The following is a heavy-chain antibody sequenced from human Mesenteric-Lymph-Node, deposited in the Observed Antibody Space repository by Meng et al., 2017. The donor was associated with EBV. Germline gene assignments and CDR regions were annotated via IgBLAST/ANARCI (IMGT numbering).Heavy chain of an antibody. CDR1: GDSISSYHW. CDR2: IYHSGRT. V-gene: IGHV4-4*02. D-gene: IGHD3-22*01. Sequence: VHRPDARPRLSKPSGTRSPTCAVSGDSISSYHWWSWVRQSPGKGLEWIGEIYHSGRTNYNPSFKSRVTISEDNSGTQFPLKLTSVTAAATAVYYCASGRGGYYLFDSWGQGTLVTVSS. J-gene: IGHJ4*02. CDR3: ASGRGGYYLFDS.